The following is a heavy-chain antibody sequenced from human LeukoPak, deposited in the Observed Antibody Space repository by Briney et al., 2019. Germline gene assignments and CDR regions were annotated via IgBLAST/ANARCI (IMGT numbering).Heavy chain of an antibody. CDR2: ISSSSSYI. CDR3: ARGHSGSYPFDY. J-gene: IGHJ4*02. V-gene: IGHV3-21*01. Sequence: GGSLGLSCAASGFTFTSYSMNWVRQAPGKGLEWVSSISSSSSYIYYADSVKGRFTISRDNAKNSLYLQMNSLRAEDTAMYYCARGHSGSYPFDYWGQGTLVTVSS. D-gene: IGHD1-26*01. CDR1: GFTFTSYS.